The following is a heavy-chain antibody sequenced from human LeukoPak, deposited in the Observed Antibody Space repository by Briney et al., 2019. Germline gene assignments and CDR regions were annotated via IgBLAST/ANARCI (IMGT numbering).Heavy chain of an antibody. J-gene: IGHJ3*02. Sequence: PGGSLRLSCAASGFTFSNAWMSWVRQAPGKGLEWVCRIKSKTDGGTTDYAAPVKGRFTISRDDSKNTLYLQMNSLKTEDTAVYYCTTSRITMIVVLDAFDIWGQGTMVTVSS. D-gene: IGHD3-22*01. CDR1: GFTFSNAW. V-gene: IGHV3-15*01. CDR2: IKSKTDGGTT. CDR3: TTSRITMIVVLDAFDI.